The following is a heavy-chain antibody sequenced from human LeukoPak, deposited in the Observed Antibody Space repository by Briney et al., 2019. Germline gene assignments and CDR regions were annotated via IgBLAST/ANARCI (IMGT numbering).Heavy chain of an antibody. J-gene: IGHJ6*03. CDR1: GGSISSYY. CDR3: ARASTSYYYYYMDV. CDR2: IYTSGST. V-gene: IGHV4-4*07. Sequence: SETLSLTCTVSGGSISSYYWSWIRQPAGKVLEWIGRIYTSGSTYYNPSLKSRVTISVDRSKNQFSLKLSSVTAADTAVYYCARASTSYYYYYMDVWGKGTTVTVSS.